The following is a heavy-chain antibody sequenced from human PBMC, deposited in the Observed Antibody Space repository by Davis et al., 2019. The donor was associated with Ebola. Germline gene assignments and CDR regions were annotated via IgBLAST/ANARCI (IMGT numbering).Heavy chain of an antibody. CDR1: GYTFTSYY. CDR2: INPSGGSA. J-gene: IGHJ4*02. Sequence: AASVTVSCTASGYTFTSYYMHWVRQAPGQGLEWMGIINPSGGSASYAQKFQGRVTMTRDTSTSTVYMELSSLRSEVTAVYYCARDLGYCSGGSCYGQLGFDYWGQGTLVTVSS. CDR3: ARDLGYCSGGSCYGQLGFDY. D-gene: IGHD2-15*01. V-gene: IGHV1-46*01.